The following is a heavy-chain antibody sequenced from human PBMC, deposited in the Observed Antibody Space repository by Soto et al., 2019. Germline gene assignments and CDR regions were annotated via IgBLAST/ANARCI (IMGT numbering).Heavy chain of an antibody. CDR2: IRVYNGNT. CDR3: ARKENYGDYVDY. CDR1: GYTFSNYG. D-gene: IGHD4-17*01. Sequence: QVQLVQSGAEVKKPGASVKVSCKASGYTFSNYGISWVRQAPGQGLEWMGWIRVYNGNTKLAQKVQGRVTLTTDTSTSTAVLELRSLRSDDTAVYYCARKENYGDYVDYWGQGALVTVSS. J-gene: IGHJ4*02. V-gene: IGHV1-18*04.